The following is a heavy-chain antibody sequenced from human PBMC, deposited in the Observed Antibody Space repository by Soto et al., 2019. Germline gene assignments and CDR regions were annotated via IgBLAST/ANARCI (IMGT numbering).Heavy chain of an antibody. CDR3: ARDDSWIQLWHAFDY. D-gene: IGHD5-18*01. CDR1: GYTFTGYY. CDR2: INPNSGGT. Sequence: SVKVSCKASGYTFTGYYMHWVRQAPGQGLEWMGWINPNSGGTNYAQKFQGRVTMTRDTSISTAYMELSRLRSDDTAVYYCARDDSWIQLWHAFDYWGQGTLVTVSS. J-gene: IGHJ4*02. V-gene: IGHV1-2*02.